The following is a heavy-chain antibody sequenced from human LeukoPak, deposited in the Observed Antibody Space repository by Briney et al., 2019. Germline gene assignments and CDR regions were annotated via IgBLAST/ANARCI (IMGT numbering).Heavy chain of an antibody. J-gene: IGHJ6*03. CDR2: INHSGST. CDR1: GGSFSGYY. D-gene: IGHD6-13*01. V-gene: IGHV4-34*01. Sequence: SETLSLTCAVYGGSFSGYYWSWLRQPPGKGLEWIGEINHSGSTNYNPSLKSRVTISVDTSKNQFSLKLSSVTAADTAVYYCARRLIAAAGTGYYYYYYYMDVWGKGTTVTISS. CDR3: ARRLIAAAGTGYYYYYYYMDV.